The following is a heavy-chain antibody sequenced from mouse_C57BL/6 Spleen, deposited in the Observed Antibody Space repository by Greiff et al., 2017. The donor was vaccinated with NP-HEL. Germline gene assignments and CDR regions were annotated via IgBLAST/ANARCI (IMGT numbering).Heavy chain of an antibody. CDR2: ISSGSSTI. V-gene: IGHV5-17*01. CDR1: GFTFSDYG. J-gene: IGHJ4*01. CDR3: ARKSPHFYGSSPYYAMDY. D-gene: IGHD1-1*01. Sequence: VQLKESGGGLVKPGGSLKLSCAASGFTFSDYGMHWVRQAPEKGLEWVAYISSGSSTIYYADTVKGRFTISRDNATNTLFLQMTSLRSEDTAMYDCARKSPHFYGSSPYYAMDYWGQGTSVTVSS.